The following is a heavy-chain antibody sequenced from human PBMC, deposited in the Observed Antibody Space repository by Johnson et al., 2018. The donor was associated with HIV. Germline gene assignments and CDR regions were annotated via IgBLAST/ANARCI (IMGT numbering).Heavy chain of an antibody. J-gene: IGHJ3*02. CDR3: AKKFMGRNNWGAFDI. V-gene: IGHV3-30-3*02. Sequence: QVQLVESGGGVVQPGRSLRLSCAASGFTFSSYAMHWVRQAPGKGLEWVAVISYDGSNKYYADSVKGRFTISRDNSKNTLSLQMNSLGAEDTAVYYCAKKFMGRNNWGAFDIWGQGTMVTVSS. CDR1: GFTFSSYA. CDR2: ISYDGSNK. D-gene: IGHD1-1*01.